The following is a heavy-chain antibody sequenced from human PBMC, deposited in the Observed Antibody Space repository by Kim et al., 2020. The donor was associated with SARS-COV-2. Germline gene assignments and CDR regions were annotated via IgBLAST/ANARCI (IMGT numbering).Heavy chain of an antibody. D-gene: IGHD3-22*01. V-gene: IGHV5-51*01. J-gene: IGHJ4*02. CDR3: ARLVSYYYDSSGYPGDY. Sequence: GESLKISCKGSGYSFTSYWIGWVRQMPGKGLEWMGIIYPGDSDTRYSPSFQGQVTISADKSISTAYLQWSSLKASDTAMYYCARLVSYYYDSSGYPGDYWGQGTLVTVSS. CDR1: GYSFTSYW. CDR2: IYPGDSDT.